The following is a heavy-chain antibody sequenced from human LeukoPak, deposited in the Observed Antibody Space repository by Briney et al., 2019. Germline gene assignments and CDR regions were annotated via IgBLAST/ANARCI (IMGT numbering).Heavy chain of an antibody. CDR1: GGTTRGYY. D-gene: IGHD1-26*01. CDR3: ASLTLPSGSYYVY. J-gene: IGHJ4*02. V-gene: IGHV4-59*08. Sequence: SETLSLTCTVSGGTTRGYYWNWIRQPPGKGLEWIGYIYYSGSTNYNPSLKSRVTISVDTSKNQFSLKLSSVTAADTAVYYCASLTLPSGSYYVYWGQGTLVTVSS. CDR2: IYYSGST.